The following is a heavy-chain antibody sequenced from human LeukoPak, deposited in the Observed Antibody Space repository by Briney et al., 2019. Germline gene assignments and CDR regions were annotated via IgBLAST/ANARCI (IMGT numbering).Heavy chain of an antibody. CDR2: ISTYSDKT. CDR1: GYSFTSYG. CDR3: ARVGSSGSHFDY. Sequence: ASVKVSCKASGYSFTSYGLSWVRQAPGQGLEWMGWISTYSDKTNYAQKLQGRVTMTTDTSTSTAYMELRSLRSDDTAVYYCARVGSSGSHFDYWGQGTLVTVSS. V-gene: IGHV1-18*01. J-gene: IGHJ4*02. D-gene: IGHD6-19*01.